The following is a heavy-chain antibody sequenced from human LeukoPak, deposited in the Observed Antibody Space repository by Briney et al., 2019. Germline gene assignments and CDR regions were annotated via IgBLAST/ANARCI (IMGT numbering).Heavy chain of an antibody. CDR1: GGSISSGDYC. V-gene: IGHV4-30-4*08. D-gene: IGHD6-19*01. CDR2: IYDGGTT. CDR3: ARAARDSSCWDAIYYYYYYMDV. Sequence: SESLSLTCTVSGGSISSGDYCWSWIRQPPGKGLEWIVYIYDGGTTYYNPSLESRVTITVDTTNNLFSLTLSSVTAADTDVYYCARAARDSSCWDAIYYYYYYMDVWGKGTTVTVSS. J-gene: IGHJ6*03.